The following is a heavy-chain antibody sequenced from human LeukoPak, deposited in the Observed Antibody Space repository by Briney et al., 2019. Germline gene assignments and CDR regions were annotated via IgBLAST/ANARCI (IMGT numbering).Heavy chain of an antibody. V-gene: IGHV4-4*07. CDR1: GGSISSYY. CDR2: IYTSGST. J-gene: IGHJ6*02. D-gene: IGHD6-13*01. Sequence: SETLSLTCTVSGGSISSYYWTWIRQPAGKGLEWIGRIYTSGSTNYNPSLKSRVTMSVDTSNNQFSLNLSSVPAADTAVYYCARQIIAAGKNYYGMDVWGQGTTVTVSS. CDR3: ARQIIAAGKNYYGMDV.